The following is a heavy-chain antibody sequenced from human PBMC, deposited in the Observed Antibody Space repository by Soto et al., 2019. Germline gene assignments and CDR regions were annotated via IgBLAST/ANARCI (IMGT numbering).Heavy chain of an antibody. D-gene: IGHD2-15*01. CDR3: AREICTGGSCYRTFDY. Sequence: ASVKVSCQAAGYSFSTSGISWVRQAPGQGLEWVGWISSYNVNTNYAQKVQGRVTMTTDTSTSTAYMELRSLTSDDTAVYYCAREICTGGSCYRTFDYWGQGTLVTVSS. CDR1: GYSFSTSG. V-gene: IGHV1-18*01. CDR2: ISSYNVNT. J-gene: IGHJ4*02.